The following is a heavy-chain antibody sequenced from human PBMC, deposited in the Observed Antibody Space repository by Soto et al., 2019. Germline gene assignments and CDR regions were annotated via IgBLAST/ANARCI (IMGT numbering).Heavy chain of an antibody. V-gene: IGHV4-34*01. D-gene: IGHD6-13*01. CDR2: INHSGST. CDR3: ERGGYSSRWYVSRFDY. Sequence: SETLSLTCAVYGGSFSGYYWSWIRQPPGKGLEWIGEINHSGSTNYNPSLKSRVTISVDTSKNQFSLKLSSVTAADTAVYYCERGGYSSRWYVSRFDYWGQGTLVTVSS. J-gene: IGHJ4*02. CDR1: GGSFSGYY.